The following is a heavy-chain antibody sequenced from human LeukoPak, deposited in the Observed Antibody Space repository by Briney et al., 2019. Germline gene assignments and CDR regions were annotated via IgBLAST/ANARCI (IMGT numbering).Heavy chain of an antibody. CDR3: ARDALPGFYGDYRHWFDP. CDR2: INPSGGST. CDR1: GYTFTSYY. V-gene: IGHV1-46*03. J-gene: IGHJ5*02. D-gene: IGHD4-17*01. Sequence: ASVKVSCKASGYTFTSYYMHWVRQAPGQGLEWMGIINPSGGSTSYVQKFQGRVTMTRDTSTSTVYMELSSLRSEGTAVYYCARDALPGFYGDYRHWFDPWGQGTLVTVSS.